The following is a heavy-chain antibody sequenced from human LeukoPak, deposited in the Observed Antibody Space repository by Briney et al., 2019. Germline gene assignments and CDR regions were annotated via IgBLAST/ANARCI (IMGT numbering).Heavy chain of an antibody. Sequence: GRFTISRDNAKNSLYLQMNSLRAEDTAVYYCGRFHYDSSGYSVPFDYWGQGTQVTVSS. J-gene: IGHJ4*02. CDR3: GRFHYDSSGYSVPFDY. V-gene: IGHV3-11*06. D-gene: IGHD3-22*01.